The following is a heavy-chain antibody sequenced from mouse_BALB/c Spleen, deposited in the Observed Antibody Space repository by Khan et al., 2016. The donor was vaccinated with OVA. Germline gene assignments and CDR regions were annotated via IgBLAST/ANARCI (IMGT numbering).Heavy chain of an antibody. CDR2: ISPGSGDT. CDR1: GYTFTDYY. J-gene: IGHJ3*01. D-gene: IGHD1-2*01. Sequence: QVQLQQSGAELARPGASVKLSCKASGYTFTDYYINWVKQRTGQGLEWIGEISPGSGDTYYNERFKGKATLTAYKSSSTAYMQLSILTSEASAVYFGARRNYFGYTFAYWGQGTLVTVSA. V-gene: IGHV1-77*01. CDR3: ARRNYFGYTFAY.